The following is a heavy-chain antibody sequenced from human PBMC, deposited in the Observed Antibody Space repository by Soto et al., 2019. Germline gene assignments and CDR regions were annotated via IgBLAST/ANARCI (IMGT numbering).Heavy chain of an antibody. CDR3: AKNTGYSYGFPFDY. D-gene: IGHD5-18*01. CDR2: ISHDGSNK. CDR1: GFTFSSYA. Sequence: QVQLVESGGGVVQPGRSLRLYSAASGFTFSSYAMHWVRQAPGKGLAWVAIISHDGSNKYYADSVEGRFTISRDNSKNTLYLQMNSLRAEDTAVYYCAKNTGYSYGFPFDYGGQGTLVTVSS. V-gene: IGHV3-30*18. J-gene: IGHJ4*02.